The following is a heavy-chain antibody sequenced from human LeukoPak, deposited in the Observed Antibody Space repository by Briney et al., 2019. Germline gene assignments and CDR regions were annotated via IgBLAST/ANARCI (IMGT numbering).Heavy chain of an antibody. D-gene: IGHD3-16*01. J-gene: IGHJ4*02. Sequence: PGGSLRLSCAASGFTFSSYGMHWVRQAPGKGLEWVAFIRFDGSNKYYGDSVKGRFTISRDTSKNTLYLQMNSLRAEDTAVYYCARDGVWGSTHFDYWGQGTLVTVSS. CDR1: GFTFSSYG. V-gene: IGHV3-30*02. CDR2: IRFDGSNK. CDR3: ARDGVWGSTHFDY.